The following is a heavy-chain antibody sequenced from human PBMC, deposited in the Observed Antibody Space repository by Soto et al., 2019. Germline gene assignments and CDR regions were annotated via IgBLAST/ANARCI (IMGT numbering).Heavy chain of an antibody. CDR3: ARDHLILPAHDFFYGSDV. Sequence: GSLRLSCATSGFTASPNYMTWVRQAPGKGLEWVAIFYSGARTYYRDSVKGRFTISRDRSKNSLYLQLNNLRAEDTAVYYCARDHLILPAHDFFYGSDVWGRGATVTVSS. CDR2: FYSGART. V-gene: IGHV3-53*01. J-gene: IGHJ6*02. CDR1: GFTASPNY. D-gene: IGHD2-21*02.